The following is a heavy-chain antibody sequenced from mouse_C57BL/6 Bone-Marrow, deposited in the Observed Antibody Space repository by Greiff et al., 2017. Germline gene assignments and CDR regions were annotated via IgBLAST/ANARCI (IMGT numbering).Heavy chain of an antibody. CDR2: IYIGNGYT. Sequence: EVKLQESGAELVRPGSSVKMSCKTSGYTFTGSGINWVKQRPGQGLEWIGYIYIGNGYTEYNEKFKGKATLTSDTSSRTAYMQLSSLTSEDSAIYFCARGADDYDALGDYWGQGTSVTVSS. V-gene: IGHV1-58*01. CDR1: GYTFTGSG. D-gene: IGHD2-4*01. J-gene: IGHJ4*01. CDR3: ARGADDYDALGDY.